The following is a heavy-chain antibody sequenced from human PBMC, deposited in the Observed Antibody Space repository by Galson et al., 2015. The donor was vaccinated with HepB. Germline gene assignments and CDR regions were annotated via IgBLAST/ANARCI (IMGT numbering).Heavy chain of an antibody. D-gene: IGHD3-10*01. CDR1: GYNFSNYW. J-gene: IGHJ6*02. CDR3: ARRGATHGDISSADYYYYGMDV. CDR2: IYPGDSDI. Sequence: QSGAEVKKPRESLKISCKGSGYNFSNYWIGWVRQMPGKGLEWMAIIYPGDSDIRYSPSFQGQVTISADKSISTVFLQWSSLKASDTAMYYCARRGATHGDISSADYYYYGMDVWGQGTTVTVSS. V-gene: IGHV5-51*01.